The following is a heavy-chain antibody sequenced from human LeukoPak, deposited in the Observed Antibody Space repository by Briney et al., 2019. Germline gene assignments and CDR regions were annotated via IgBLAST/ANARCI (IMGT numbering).Heavy chain of an antibody. D-gene: IGHD4-17*01. J-gene: IGHJ4*02. CDR3: ARIRTTVTTEYYLDY. Sequence: PSETLSLTCTVSGDSISNYYWSWIRQSAGKGLEWIGRIDISGSTNYNPSLKSRVTMSVDTPKNQFSLKLTSVTAADTAVYYCARIRTTVTTEYYLDYWGQGTLVTVSS. CDR1: GDSISNYY. V-gene: IGHV4-4*07. CDR2: IDISGST.